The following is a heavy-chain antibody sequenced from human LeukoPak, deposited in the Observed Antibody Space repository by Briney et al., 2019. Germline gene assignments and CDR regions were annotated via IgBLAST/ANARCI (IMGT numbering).Heavy chain of an antibody. D-gene: IGHD5-12*01. CDR2: ISAYNGNT. Sequence: ASVKLSSKASGYTFTSYGISWERQAPGQGLEWMGWISAYNGNTNYAQKLQGRVTMTTDTSTSTAYMELRSLRSDDTAVYYCARDWEVAIHRPIDYWGQGTLVTVSS. J-gene: IGHJ4*02. CDR1: GYTFTSYG. CDR3: ARDWEVAIHRPIDY. V-gene: IGHV1-18*01.